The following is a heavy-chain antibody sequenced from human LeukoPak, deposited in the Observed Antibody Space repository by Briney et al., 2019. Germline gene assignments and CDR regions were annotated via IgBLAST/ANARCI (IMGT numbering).Heavy chain of an antibody. J-gene: IGHJ4*02. V-gene: IGHV3-7*01. CDR3: ARELQSLFHYGDQTFDY. CDR1: GFTFSTYW. D-gene: IGHD4-17*01. CDR2: MRRDGNEI. Sequence: PGGSLRLSCSASGFTFSTYWMSWVRQAPGKGLEWVANMRRDGNEIYYLDSVRGRFTISRDNAKNSLYLQMNSLRAEDTAVYYCARELQSLFHYGDQTFDYWGQGTLVTVSS.